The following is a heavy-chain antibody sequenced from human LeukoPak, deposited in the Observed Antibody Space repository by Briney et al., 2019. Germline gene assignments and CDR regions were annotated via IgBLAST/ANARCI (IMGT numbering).Heavy chain of an antibody. CDR2: ISGSGGST. CDR3: ARGYTSSWFVSYFDY. D-gene: IGHD6-13*01. J-gene: IGHJ4*02. Sequence: GGSLRLSCAASGFTFSNYAMSWVRQAPGKGLEWVSTISGSGGSTYYADSVKGRFTISRDNSRNTLYLQMNSLRDEDTAVYYCARGYTSSWFVSYFDYWGQGTLVTVSS. V-gene: IGHV3-23*01. CDR1: GFTFSNYA.